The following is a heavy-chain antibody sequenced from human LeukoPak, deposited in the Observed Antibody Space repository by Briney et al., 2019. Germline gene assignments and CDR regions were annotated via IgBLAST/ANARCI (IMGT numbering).Heavy chain of an antibody. V-gene: IGHV3-23*01. CDR3: AKGEHCSGGSCYSGPPGY. CDR1: GFTFSSYA. CDR2: ISGSGGST. J-gene: IGHJ4*02. D-gene: IGHD2-15*01. Sequence: PGGSLRLSCAASGFTFSSYAMSWVRQAPGKGLEWVSAISGSGGSTYYADSVKGRFTISRDNSKNTLYLQMNSLRAEDTAVYYCAKGEHCSGGSCYSGPPGYWGQGTLVTVSS.